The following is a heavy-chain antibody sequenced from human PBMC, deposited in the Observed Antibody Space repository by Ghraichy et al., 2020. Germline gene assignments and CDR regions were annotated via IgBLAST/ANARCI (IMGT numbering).Heavy chain of an antibody. V-gene: IGHV1-2*06. D-gene: IGHD2-15*01. CDR2: IKPNSGGT. Sequence: ASVKVSCKASGYTFTGYHIHWVRQAPGQGLEWVGRIKPNSGGTDYAEKFQGRVTMTRDTSIGTAYMELSRLRSDDTAVYYCARGYCSGRPCTLRPYFDYWGQGTLFTVSS. J-gene: IGHJ4*02. CDR3: ARGYCSGRPCTLRPYFDY. CDR1: GYTFTGYH.